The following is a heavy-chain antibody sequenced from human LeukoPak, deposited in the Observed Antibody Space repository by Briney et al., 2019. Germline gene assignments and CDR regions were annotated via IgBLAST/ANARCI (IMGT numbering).Heavy chain of an antibody. V-gene: IGHV6-1*01. CDR2: TYYRSKWYN. CDR1: GDSVSSNSAA. Sequence: SQTLSLTCAISGDSVSSNSAAWNWIRQSPSRGLEWLGRTYYRSKWYNDYAVSVKSRITINPDTSKNQFSLQLNSVTPEDTAVYYCARSEQQIVQVVGYWFDPWGQGTLVTVSS. CDR3: ARSEQQIVQVVGYWFDP. J-gene: IGHJ5*02. D-gene: IGHD6-13*01.